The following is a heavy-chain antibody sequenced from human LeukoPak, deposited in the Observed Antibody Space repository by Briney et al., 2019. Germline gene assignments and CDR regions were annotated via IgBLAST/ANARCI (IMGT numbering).Heavy chain of an antibody. D-gene: IGHD3-16*01. J-gene: IGHJ6*03. V-gene: IGHV4-59*08. CDR3: ARGDNYYYYYMDV. Sequence: SETLSFTCTVSGGSISSHYWSWIRQPPGKGLEWIGYIYYSGSTNYNPSLKSRVTISVDTSKNQFSLKLSSVTAADTAVYYCARGDNYYYYYMDVWGKGTTVTVSS. CDR1: GGSISSHY. CDR2: IYYSGST.